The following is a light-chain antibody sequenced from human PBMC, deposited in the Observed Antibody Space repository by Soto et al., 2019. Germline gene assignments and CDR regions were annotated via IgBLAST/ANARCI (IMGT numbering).Light chain of an antibody. CDR3: QQSYSSYT. J-gene: IGKJ2*01. V-gene: IGKV1-39*01. CDR2: GAS. Sequence: DIQMTQSPSSLSASVGDRVTITCRASQTIITYLNWYQQKPGRAPKLLIYGASSLQSGVPSRFSGSGFGTDFTLTISSLQPEDFATYYCQQSYSSYTFGQGTKLEIK. CDR1: QTIITY.